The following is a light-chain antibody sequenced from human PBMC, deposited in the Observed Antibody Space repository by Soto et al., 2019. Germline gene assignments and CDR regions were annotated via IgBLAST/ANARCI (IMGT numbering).Light chain of an antibody. CDR3: QQLNSYPIT. V-gene: IGKV1-5*01. J-gene: IGKJ5*01. CDR2: DAS. CDR1: QSISSW. Sequence: DIQMTQSPSTLSASVGDSVTITCRASQSISSWLAWYQQKPGKAPKLLIYDASSLESGVPSRFSGSGSGTDFTLTISSLQPEDFATYYCQQLNSYPITFGQGTRLEIK.